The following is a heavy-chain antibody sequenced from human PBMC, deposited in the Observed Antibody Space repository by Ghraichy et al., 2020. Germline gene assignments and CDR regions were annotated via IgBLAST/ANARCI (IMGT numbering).Heavy chain of an antibody. Sequence: SVKVSCKASGGTFSSYAISWVRQAPGQGLEWMGGIIPIFGTANYAQKFQGRVTITADESTSTAYMELSSLRSEDTAVYYCARGGEGSGSYYGFYYYMDVWGKGTTVTVSS. D-gene: IGHD3-10*01. V-gene: IGHV1-69*13. CDR3: ARGGEGSGSYYGFYYYMDV. CDR2: IIPIFGTA. CDR1: GGTFSSYA. J-gene: IGHJ6*03.